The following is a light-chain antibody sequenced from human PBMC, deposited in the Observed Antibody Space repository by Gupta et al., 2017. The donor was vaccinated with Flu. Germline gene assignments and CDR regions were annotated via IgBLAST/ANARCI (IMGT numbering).Light chain of an antibody. CDR1: QSWSASSNNENY. CDR3: QQDNSTSST. J-gene: IGKJ2*01. V-gene: IGKV4-1*01. CDR2: LAS. Sequence: SLGGRATINCKSNQSWSASSNNENYLAWYQQKPGQPPKLLIYLASTRESGVPDRFSGSGSGTDFTLTISSPQAEDVAVYYCQQDNSTSSTFGQGTKLEIK.